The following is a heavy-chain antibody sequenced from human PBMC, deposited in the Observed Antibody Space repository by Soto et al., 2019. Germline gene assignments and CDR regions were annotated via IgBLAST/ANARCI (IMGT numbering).Heavy chain of an antibody. CDR3: ARAIRELMVGPPHDYYYYGMDV. V-gene: IGHV3-53*01. J-gene: IGHJ6*02. Sequence: GGSLRLSCAASGFTVSSNYMSWVRQAPGKGLEWVSVIYSGGSTYYADSVKGRFTISRDNSKNTLYLQMNRLRAEDTAVYYCARAIRELMVGPPHDYYYYGMDVWGQGTTVTVSS. CDR2: IYSGGST. D-gene: IGHD2-8*01. CDR1: GFTVSSNY.